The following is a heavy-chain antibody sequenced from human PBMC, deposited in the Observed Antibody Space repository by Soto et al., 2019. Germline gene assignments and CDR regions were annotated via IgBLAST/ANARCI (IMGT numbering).Heavy chain of an antibody. CDR3: ARHDYGGTIDY. J-gene: IGHJ4*02. V-gene: IGHV4-59*01. CDR2: IYYSGST. CDR1: GGSISSYY. Sequence: SETLSLTCTVSGGSISSYYWSWIRQPPGKGLEWIGYIYYSGSTNYNPSLKSRVTISVDTSKNQFSLKLSSVTAADTAVYYCARHDYGGTIDYWGQGTLVTVSS. D-gene: IGHD4-17*01.